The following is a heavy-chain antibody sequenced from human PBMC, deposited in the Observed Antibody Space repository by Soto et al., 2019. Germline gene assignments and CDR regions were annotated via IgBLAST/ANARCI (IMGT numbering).Heavy chain of an antibody. V-gene: IGHV1-2*02. Sequence: ASVKVSCKASGYTFTGYYMHWVRQAPGQGLEWMGWINPNSGGTNYAQKFQGRVTMTRDTSISTAYMELSRLRSDDTAVYYCARGAQSSSWYLGGDYYGMDVWGQGTTVTVPS. CDR3: ARGAQSSSWYLGGDYYGMDV. D-gene: IGHD6-13*01. J-gene: IGHJ6*02. CDR1: GYTFTGYY. CDR2: INPNSGGT.